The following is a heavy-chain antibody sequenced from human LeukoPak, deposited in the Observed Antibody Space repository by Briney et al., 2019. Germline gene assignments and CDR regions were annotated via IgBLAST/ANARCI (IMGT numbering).Heavy chain of an antibody. J-gene: IGHJ4*02. CDR3: AKSLEDIVVVVAATPVSTFDY. V-gene: IGHV3-23*01. Sequence: PGGSLRLSCAASGFTFSSYAMSWVRQAPGKGLGWVSAINSKGGITYSAYSLKGRFTISRDNSKSTLYLQMNSLRAEETAVYYCAKSLEDIVVVVAATPVSTFDYWGQGTLVTVSS. CDR2: INSKGGIT. D-gene: IGHD2-15*01. CDR1: GFTFSSYA.